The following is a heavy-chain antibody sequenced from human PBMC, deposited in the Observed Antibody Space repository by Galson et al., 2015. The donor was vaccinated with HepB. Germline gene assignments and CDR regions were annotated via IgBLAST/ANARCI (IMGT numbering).Heavy chain of an antibody. V-gene: IGHV6-1*01. CDR1: GDSVSRNTAA. CDR3: STGTSGTGAFDF. Sequence: CAISGDSVSRNTAAWNWIRVSPSAGLEWFGRAYYTSRRWYYNYAPSVRSRIIINPDTSKNQFSLQLNSVTPDDTAVYYCSTGTSGTGAFDFWGQGTMVTVSS. D-gene: IGHD1-26*01. CDR2: AYYTSRRWYY. J-gene: IGHJ3*01.